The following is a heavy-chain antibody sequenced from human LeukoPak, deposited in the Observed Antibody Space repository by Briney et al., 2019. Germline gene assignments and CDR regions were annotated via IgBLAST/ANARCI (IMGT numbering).Heavy chain of an antibody. D-gene: IGHD6-13*01. CDR2: ISDDGRRK. CDR1: GFSFISYG. V-gene: IGHV3-30*03. J-gene: IGHJ4*02. CDR3: VRDSSWFDY. Sequence: GGSLRLSCAASGFSFISYGMHWVRQAPGKGLEWVGVISDDGRRKDYADSVKGRFTISRDNAENSLYLQMNSLRAEDTAVYYCVRDSSWFDYWGQGTLVTVSS.